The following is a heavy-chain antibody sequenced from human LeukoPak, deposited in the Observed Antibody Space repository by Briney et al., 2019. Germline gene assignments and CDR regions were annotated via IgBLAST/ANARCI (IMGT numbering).Heavy chain of an antibody. CDR2: IYYSGST. V-gene: IGHV4-59*01. CDR3: ARASNWYGDYEGYFDY. D-gene: IGHD4-17*01. J-gene: IGHJ4*02. CDR1: GGSISSYY. Sequence: SETLSLTCTVSGGSISSYYWSWIRQPPGKGLEWIGYIYYSGSTNYNPSLKGRVTISVDTSKNQFSLKLSSVTAADTAVYYCARASNWYGDYEGYFDYWGQGTLVTVSS.